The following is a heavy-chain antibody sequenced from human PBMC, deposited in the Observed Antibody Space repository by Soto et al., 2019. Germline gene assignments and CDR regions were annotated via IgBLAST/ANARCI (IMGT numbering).Heavy chain of an antibody. CDR3: ARGGTADSDNWFDP. V-gene: IGHV4-4*02. Sequence: QVQLQESGPGLVTTSGTLSLTCAVSGVSISSSNWWRWVRQPPGRGLEWIGDISHSGSTNYNPSLQSRVTISVDNSKNQFSLKLSSATAADTAVYYCARGGTADSDNWFDPWVQGTLVPVTS. CDR1: GVSISSSNW. D-gene: IGHD2-15*01. CDR2: ISHSGST. J-gene: IGHJ5*02.